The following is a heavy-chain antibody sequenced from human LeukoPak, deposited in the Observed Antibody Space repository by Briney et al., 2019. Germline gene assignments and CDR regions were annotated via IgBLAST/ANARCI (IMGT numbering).Heavy chain of an antibody. CDR3: ARVGGAMADAFDI. V-gene: IGHV4-34*01. J-gene: IGHJ3*02. CDR1: GGSFSGYY. CDR2: INHSGST. D-gene: IGHD3-16*01. Sequence: SETLSLTCAVYGGSFSGYYWSWIRQPPGKGLEWIGEINHSGSTSYNPSLKSRVTISVDTSKNQFSLKLGSVTAADTAVYYCARVGGAMADAFDIWGQGTMVTVSS.